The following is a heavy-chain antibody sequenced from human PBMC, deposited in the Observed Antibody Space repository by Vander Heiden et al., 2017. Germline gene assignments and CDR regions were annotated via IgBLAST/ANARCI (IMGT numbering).Heavy chain of an antibody. CDR3: ARGFYYDSSGYYRGQLDY. CDR2: IYYDGNYK. Sequence: QVQLVESGGGVVQPGRSLRLSCAASGFTFNSYGMHWVRQAPGKGLEWVAVIYYDGNYKYYADSVKGRFTISRDNSKNTLYLQMNSLRAEDTAVYYCARGFYYDSSGYYRGQLDYWGQGTLVTVSS. J-gene: IGHJ4*02. D-gene: IGHD3-22*01. CDR1: GFTFNSYG. V-gene: IGHV3-33*01.